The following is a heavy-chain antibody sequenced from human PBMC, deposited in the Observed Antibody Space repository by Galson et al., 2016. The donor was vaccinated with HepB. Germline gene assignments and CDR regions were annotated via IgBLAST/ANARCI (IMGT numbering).Heavy chain of an antibody. CDR1: GFTFSGFA. V-gene: IGHV3-30*04. Sequence: SLRLSCAASGFTFSGFAMHWVRQAPGRGLEWVAGVSYDGSDEYYADSVKGRFTISRDNSKNTLYLQMNSLRNEDTAVYYCAGALGQWLVGWYWGQGTLVTVSS. J-gene: IGHJ4*02. D-gene: IGHD6-19*01. CDR2: VSYDGSDE. CDR3: AGALGQWLVGWY.